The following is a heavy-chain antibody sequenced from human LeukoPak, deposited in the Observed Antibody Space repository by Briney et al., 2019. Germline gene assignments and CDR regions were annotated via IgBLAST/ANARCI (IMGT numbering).Heavy chain of an antibody. Sequence: PGGSLRLSCAASGFTFSTYSFNWVRQAPGKGLEWVSSISSSSSYIYYADSVKGRFTISRDDAKNSLYLQMNSLRAEDTALYYCARDLNRDIVNPSGYWGQGALVTVSS. CDR3: ARDLNRDIVNPSGY. CDR2: ISSSSSYI. CDR1: GFTFSTYS. J-gene: IGHJ4*02. V-gene: IGHV3-21*04. D-gene: IGHD5-12*01.